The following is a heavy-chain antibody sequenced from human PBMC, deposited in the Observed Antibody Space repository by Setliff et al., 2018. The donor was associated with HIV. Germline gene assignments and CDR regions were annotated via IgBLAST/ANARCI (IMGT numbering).Heavy chain of an antibody. CDR3: ARDVTKEMTMFGETIVASRGFFDS. V-gene: IGHV1-69*13. CDR1: GDSFRSHA. CDR2: IIPIFPSP. D-gene: IGHD3-16*01. Sequence: SVKVSCKTSGDSFRSHAISWVRQAPGQGLEWMGGIIPIFPSPKYAQKFQGRVTITADESTNTAYMELSSLRFEDTAVYYCARDVTKEMTMFGETIVASRGFFDSWGQGTLVTVSS. J-gene: IGHJ4*02.